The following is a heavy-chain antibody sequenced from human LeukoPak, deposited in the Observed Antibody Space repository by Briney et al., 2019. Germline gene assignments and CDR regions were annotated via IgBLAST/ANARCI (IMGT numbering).Heavy chain of an antibody. CDR2: ISGSGGST. CDR3: AKDLSHFYSGGWCPFYY. J-gene: IGHJ4*02. Sequence: GGTLRLSCAASGFTFSSYGMSWVRQAPGKGLEWVSAISGSGGSTYYADSVKGRFTISRDNSKNTLYLQMNSLRAEDTAVYYCAKDLSHFYSGGWCPFYYWWRGILVIVSS. CDR1: GFTFSSYG. V-gene: IGHV3-23*01. D-gene: IGHD6-19*01.